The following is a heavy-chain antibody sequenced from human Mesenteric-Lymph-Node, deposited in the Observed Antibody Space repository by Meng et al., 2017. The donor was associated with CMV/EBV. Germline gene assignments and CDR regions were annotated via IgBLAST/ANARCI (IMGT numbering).Heavy chain of an antibody. D-gene: IGHD3-16*02. CDR1: GSTFTSYY. V-gene: IGHV1-46*01. CDR2: INPSGGST. Sequence: KASGSTFTSYYMHWVRQAPGKGLEWMGIINPSGGSTSYAQKFQGRVTMTRDTSTSTVYMELSSLRSEDTAVYYCARVGDYVWGSYRYWGQGTLVTVSS. J-gene: IGHJ4*02. CDR3: ARVGDYVWGSYRY.